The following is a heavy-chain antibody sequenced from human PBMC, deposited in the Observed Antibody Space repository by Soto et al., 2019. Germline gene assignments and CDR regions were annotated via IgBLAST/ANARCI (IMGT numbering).Heavy chain of an antibody. D-gene: IGHD3-22*01. Sequence: PGGSLRLSCAASGFTFSSYGMHWVRQAPGKGLEWVAVIWYDGSNKYYADSVKGRFTISRDNAKNSLYLQMNSLRAEDTAVYYCARDDSSGYHTRDAFDIWGQGAMVTVSS. CDR2: IWYDGSNK. J-gene: IGHJ3*02. CDR3: ARDDSSGYHTRDAFDI. CDR1: GFTFSSYG. V-gene: IGHV3-33*01.